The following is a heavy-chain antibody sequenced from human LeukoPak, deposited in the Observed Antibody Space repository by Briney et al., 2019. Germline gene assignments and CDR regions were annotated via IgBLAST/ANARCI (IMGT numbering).Heavy chain of an antibody. J-gene: IGHJ4*02. CDR2: ISRSVSTI. CDR3: ARDGDWNVGRVY. D-gene: IGHD1-1*01. Sequence: GGSLRLSCAASGFTFSSYSMDWVRQAPGKGLEWVSDISRSVSTIYDADSGKGRVTISRDNGKNSLYLQMNGLRDEGTAVYYCARDGDWNVGRVYWGEGNLVTVSS. V-gene: IGHV3-48*02. CDR1: GFTFSSYS.